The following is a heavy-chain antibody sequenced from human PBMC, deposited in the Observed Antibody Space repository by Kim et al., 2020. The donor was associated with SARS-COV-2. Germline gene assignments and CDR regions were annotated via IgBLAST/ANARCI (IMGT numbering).Heavy chain of an antibody. CDR1: GFTFSSYA. CDR2: ISSNGGST. D-gene: IGHD3-22*01. J-gene: IGHJ4*02. Sequence: GGSLRLSCSASGFTFSSYAMHWVRQAPGKGLEYVSAISSNGGSTYYADSVKGRFTISRDNSKNTLYLQMSSLRAEDTAVYYCVKDGVRPDSSGYSPFDYWGQGTLVTVSS. V-gene: IGHV3-64D*09. CDR3: VKDGVRPDSSGYSPFDY.